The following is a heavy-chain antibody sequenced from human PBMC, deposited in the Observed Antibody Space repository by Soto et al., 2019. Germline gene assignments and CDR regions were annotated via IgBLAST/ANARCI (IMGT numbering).Heavy chain of an antibody. CDR2: IYYSGST. Sequence: QVQPQESGPGLVKPSETLSLTCTVSGGSISSYYWSWIRQPPGKGLEWIGYIYYSGSTNYNPSLKSRVTISVDTSKNQFSLKLSSVTAADTAVYYCAREGYSSSHVPYYYYYMDVWGKGTTVTVSS. CDR1: GGSISSYY. D-gene: IGHD6-13*01. CDR3: AREGYSSSHVPYYYYYMDV. V-gene: IGHV4-59*01. J-gene: IGHJ6*03.